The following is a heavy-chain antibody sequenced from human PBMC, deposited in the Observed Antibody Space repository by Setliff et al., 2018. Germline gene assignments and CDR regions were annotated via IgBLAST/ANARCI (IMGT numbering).Heavy chain of an antibody. V-gene: IGHV3-11*01. D-gene: IGHD2-15*01. CDR1: GFTFSDHY. J-gene: IGHJ4*02. CDR3: ARALGGNYFDY. CDR2: ISSSGSTT. Sequence: GGSLRLSCAASGFTFSDHYMTWIRQAPGKGLEWVSYISSSGSTTLYADSVKGRFSISRDNIKNSLYLQMNSLRSEDTAVYYCARALGGNYFDYWGPGILVTVSS.